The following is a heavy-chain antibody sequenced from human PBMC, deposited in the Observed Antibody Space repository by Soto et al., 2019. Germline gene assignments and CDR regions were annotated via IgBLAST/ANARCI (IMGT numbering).Heavy chain of an antibody. V-gene: IGHV3-30*03. Sequence: PGGSLRLSCAASGFTFSSYDMHWVRRAPGKGLEWVAVISYDGSNKYYADSVKGRFTISRDNSKNTLYLQMNSLRTEDTAVYYCATKIVAATSDYWGQGTLVTVSS. CDR3: ATKIVAATSDY. CDR2: ISYDGSNK. CDR1: GFTFSSYD. J-gene: IGHJ4*02. D-gene: IGHD2-15*01.